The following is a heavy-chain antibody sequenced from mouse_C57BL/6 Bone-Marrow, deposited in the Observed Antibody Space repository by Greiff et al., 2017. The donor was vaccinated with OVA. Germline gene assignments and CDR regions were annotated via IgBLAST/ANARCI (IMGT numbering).Heavy chain of an antibody. CDR2: ISYDGSN. Sequence: EVQLQESGPGLVKPSQSLSLTCSVTGYSITSGYYWNWIRQFPGNKLEWMGYISYDGSNNYNPSLKNRISITRDTSKNQFFLKLNSVTTEDTATYYCARDRGEGSSGYLDDWGQGTTLTVSS. J-gene: IGHJ2*01. CDR1: GYSITSGYY. CDR3: ARDRGEGSSGYLDD. D-gene: IGHD3-2*02. V-gene: IGHV3-6*01.